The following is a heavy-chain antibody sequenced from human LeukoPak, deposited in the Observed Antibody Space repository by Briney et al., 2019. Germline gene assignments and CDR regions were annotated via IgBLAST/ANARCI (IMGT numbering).Heavy chain of an antibody. CDR1: GFTFSDYY. D-gene: IGHD7-27*01. J-gene: IGHJ4*02. V-gene: IGHV3-11*03. Sequence: PGGSLRLSCAASGFTFSDYYMSWIRQAPGKGLEWVSYISSSNSYTNYADSVKGRFTISRDNPKNTLYLQMNTLRAEDTAVYYCTKTGGPWDWGQGTLVTVSS. CDR3: TKTGGPWD. CDR2: ISSSNSYT.